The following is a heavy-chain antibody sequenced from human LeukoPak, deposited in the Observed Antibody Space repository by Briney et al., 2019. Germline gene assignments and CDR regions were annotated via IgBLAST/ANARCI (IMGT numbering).Heavy chain of an antibody. Sequence: GGSLRLSCAASGFTFSSYAMSWVRQAPGKGLEWVSTIGDNGDSTYYADSVKGRFTISRDNAKNTLYLQMNSLRAEDTAVYYCARGGDIVVVPAAMDYYYGMDVWGQGTTVTASS. CDR1: GFTFSSYA. CDR2: IGDNGDST. D-gene: IGHD2-2*01. CDR3: ARGGDIVVVPAAMDYYYGMDV. V-gene: IGHV3-23*01. J-gene: IGHJ6*02.